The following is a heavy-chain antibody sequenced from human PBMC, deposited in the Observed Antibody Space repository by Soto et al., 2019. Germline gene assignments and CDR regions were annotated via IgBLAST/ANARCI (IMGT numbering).Heavy chain of an antibody. V-gene: IGHV4-31*11. CDR1: GGSFSTGGYY. Sequence: QLQLQESGPGLVKPSQTLSLTCAVSGGSFSTGGYYWSWIRQRPGKCLEWIGSIYFSGSTYYNPSLESRVTILVATPKNQFSLKLSSVPAADTAVYYCARDRHSQQPIQRWGGGYMDVWGKGTTVTVSS. J-gene: IGHJ6*03. D-gene: IGHD6-13*01. CDR3: ARDRHSQQPIQRWGGGYMDV. CDR2: IYFSGST.